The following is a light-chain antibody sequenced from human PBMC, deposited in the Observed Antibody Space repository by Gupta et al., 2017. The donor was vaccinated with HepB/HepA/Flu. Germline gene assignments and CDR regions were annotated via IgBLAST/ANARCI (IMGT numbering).Light chain of an antibody. V-gene: IGKV3-15*01. Sequence: EIVMTQSPATLSVSPGERATLSCRASQSVSTYLAWIQQKPGQAPRLLIYGASTRATGIPDRISGSGSGIEFTLTISSLQSEDFAVYSCQQYIKWPLTFGGGTKVEIK. J-gene: IGKJ4*01. CDR2: GAS. CDR3: QQYIKWPLT. CDR1: QSVSTY.